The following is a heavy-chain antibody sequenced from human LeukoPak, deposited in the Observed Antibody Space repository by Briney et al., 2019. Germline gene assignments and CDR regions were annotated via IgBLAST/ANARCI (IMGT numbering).Heavy chain of an antibody. V-gene: IGHV3-23*01. J-gene: IGHJ4*02. CDR1: GFTLSSHA. D-gene: IGHD3-10*01. CDR2: TSGSAGAT. CDR3: TRRGGSDGWGDFDY. Sequence: GGSLRLSCAASGFTLSSHAMGWVRQTPGKGLEWVSTTSGSAGATLYADSVRGRFTISRDNSKNTLYLQMDSLKVEDTAIYYCTRRGGSDGWGDFDYWGQAILVTVSS.